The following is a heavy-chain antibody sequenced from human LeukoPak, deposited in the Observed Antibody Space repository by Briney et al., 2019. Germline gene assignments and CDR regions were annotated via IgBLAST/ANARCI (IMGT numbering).Heavy chain of an antibody. J-gene: IGHJ4*02. Sequence: SETLSLTCAVYGGSFSGYCWSWIRQPPGRGLEWIGEINHSGSTNYNPSLKSRVTISVDTSKNQFSLKLSSVTAADTAVYYCARRTVVRGVYAFDYWGQGTLVTVSS. V-gene: IGHV4-34*01. D-gene: IGHD3-10*01. CDR1: GGSFSGYC. CDR3: ARRTVVRGVYAFDY. CDR2: INHSGST.